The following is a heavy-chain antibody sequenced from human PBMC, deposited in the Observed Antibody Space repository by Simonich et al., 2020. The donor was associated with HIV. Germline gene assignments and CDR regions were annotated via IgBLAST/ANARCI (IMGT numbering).Heavy chain of an antibody. V-gene: IGHV3-48*03. Sequence: EVQLVESGGGLVQPGGSLRLSCAASGFTFSSYEMNWVRQAPGKGQEGVSYISSSGSTKYYADSVKGRFTISRDNAKNSLYLQMNSLRAEDTAVYYCARDYYGSGSYYIYFDYWGQGTLVTVSS. CDR1: GFTFSSYE. CDR2: ISSSGSTK. CDR3: ARDYYGSGSYYIYFDY. J-gene: IGHJ4*02. D-gene: IGHD3-10*01.